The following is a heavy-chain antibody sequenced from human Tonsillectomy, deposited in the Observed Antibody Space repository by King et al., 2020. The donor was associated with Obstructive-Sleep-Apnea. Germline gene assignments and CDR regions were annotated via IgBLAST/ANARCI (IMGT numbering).Heavy chain of an antibody. V-gene: IGHV3-30*02. CDR1: GFTFSSYG. J-gene: IGHJ3*02. D-gene: IGHD5-12*01. Sequence: QLVQSGGGVVQPGGFLRLSCAASGFTFSSYGIHWVRQAPGKGLEWVAFIRYDRSNEYYAGSVKGRFTISRDNSKNTLYLQMNSLRGEDTAVYYCAKSWHEAFDIWGQGTMVTVSS. CDR2: IRYDRSNE. CDR3: AKSWHEAFDI.